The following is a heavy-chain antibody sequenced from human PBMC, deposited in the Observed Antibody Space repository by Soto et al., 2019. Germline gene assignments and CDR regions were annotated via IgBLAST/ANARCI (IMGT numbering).Heavy chain of an antibody. V-gene: IGHV1-69*13. CDR3: ARERSVGYCITTTCPKPFYYYAMDV. Sequence: EASVKVSCKASGGTFTNYAFSWVRQAPGHGLEWMGGIIPIFGTPDYAQKFQGRVTITADESTRAASMELCRLRSDDTAVYYCARERSVGYCITTTCPKPFYYYAMDVWGQGTTVTVSS. CDR2: IIPIFGTP. J-gene: IGHJ6*02. CDR1: GGTFTNYA. D-gene: IGHD2-2*01.